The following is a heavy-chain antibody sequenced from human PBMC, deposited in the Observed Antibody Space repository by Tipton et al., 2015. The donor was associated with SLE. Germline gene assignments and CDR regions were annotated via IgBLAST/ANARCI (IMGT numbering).Heavy chain of an antibody. Sequence: GSLRLSCAASGFTITRYAVSWVRQAPGKGLEWVSSIYSDIITTFEADSVKGRFTIPRENSKNTVYLQMNRLRVEDTAVYYCAIGGDYFPLWGQGTMVTVSS. V-gene: IGHV3-23*03. CDR3: AIGGDYFPL. CDR1: GFTITRYA. D-gene: IGHD3-10*01. CDR2: IYSDIITT. J-gene: IGHJ3*01.